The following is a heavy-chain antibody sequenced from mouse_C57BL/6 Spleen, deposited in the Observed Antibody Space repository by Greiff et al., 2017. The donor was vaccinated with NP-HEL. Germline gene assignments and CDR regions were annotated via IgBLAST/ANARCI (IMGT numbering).Heavy chain of an antibody. Sequence: QVQLQQPGAELVKPGASVKMSCKASGYTFTSYWITWVKQRPGQGLEWIGDIYPGSGSTNYNEKFKSKATLTVDTSSSTAYTQLSSLTSEDSAVYYCARIYGSSQLYFDVWGTGTTVTVSS. CDR2: IYPGSGST. J-gene: IGHJ1*03. D-gene: IGHD1-1*01. CDR3: ARIYGSSQLYFDV. V-gene: IGHV1-55*01. CDR1: GYTFTSYW.